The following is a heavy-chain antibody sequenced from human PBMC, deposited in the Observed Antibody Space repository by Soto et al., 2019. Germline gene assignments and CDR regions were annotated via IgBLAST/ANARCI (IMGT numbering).Heavy chain of an antibody. J-gene: IGHJ6*03. Sequence: SETLSLTCTVSGGSISSGGYYWSWIRQHPGKGLEWIGYIYYSGSTYYNPSLKSRVTISVDTSKNQFSLKLSSVTAADTAVYYCARDQGEMTPAGPGYYMDVWGKGTTVTVSS. CDR1: GGSISSGGYY. V-gene: IGHV4-31*03. D-gene: IGHD3-16*01. CDR2: IYYSGST. CDR3: ARDQGEMTPAGPGYYMDV.